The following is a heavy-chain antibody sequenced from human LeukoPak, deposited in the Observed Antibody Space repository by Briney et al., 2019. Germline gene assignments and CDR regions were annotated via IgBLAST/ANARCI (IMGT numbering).Heavy chain of an antibody. D-gene: IGHD2-2*01. J-gene: IGHJ4*02. Sequence: PGGSLRLSCAASGFTFSSYAMSWVRQAPGKGLEWVSAISGTGGSTYHADSVKGRFNIFRDNSKNTLYLQMNSLTVDDTAVYYCASKMVPAAEKGLAYWGQGTLVTVAS. CDR1: GFTFSSYA. CDR2: ISGTGGST. CDR3: ASKMVPAAEKGLAY. V-gene: IGHV3-23*01.